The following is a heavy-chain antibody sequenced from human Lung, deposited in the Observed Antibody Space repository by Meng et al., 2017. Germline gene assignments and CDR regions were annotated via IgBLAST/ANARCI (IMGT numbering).Heavy chain of an antibody. CDR2: INRDGTKP. D-gene: IGHD1-1*01. J-gene: IGHJ1*01. CDR3: TNDRLNH. V-gene: IGHV3-74*01. Sequence: EVQLVESGGGLVPRGASLRLSCAASGFTFTDHWMHWVRQGPGKGLVWVSRINRDGTKPTYADSVKGRFTISRDNAKNTLYLQMNNLRAEDTAFYYCTNDRLNHWGQGALVTVSS. CDR1: GFTFTDHW.